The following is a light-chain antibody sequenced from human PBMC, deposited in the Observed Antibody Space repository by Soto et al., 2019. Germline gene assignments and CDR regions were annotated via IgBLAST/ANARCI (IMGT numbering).Light chain of an antibody. V-gene: IGKV1-33*01. Sequence: DIQLTQSPSSLSASVGDRVTIPCQASQDISTFLDWYQQKPGKAPNLLIYDASELQTGVPSRFSGSGSGTDFTFTINSLQPEDIATYYCQQNDNLRWTFGQGTKVDIK. CDR1: QDISTF. CDR3: QQNDNLRWT. J-gene: IGKJ1*01. CDR2: DAS.